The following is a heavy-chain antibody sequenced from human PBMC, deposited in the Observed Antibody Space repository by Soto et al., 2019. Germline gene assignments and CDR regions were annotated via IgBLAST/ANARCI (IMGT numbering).Heavy chain of an antibody. Sequence: QVQLVQSGAEEKKPGASVKVSCKASGYTFTNYAMHWVCQAPGQRLEWMGWINAGNGNTKYSQKFRGRVTITRDTSASTAYMELSSLRSEDTAVYYCARVSGYYLPAYWGQGTLVTVSS. CDR2: INAGNGNT. J-gene: IGHJ4*02. CDR3: ARVSGYYLPAY. D-gene: IGHD5-12*01. V-gene: IGHV1-3*05. CDR1: GYTFTNYA.